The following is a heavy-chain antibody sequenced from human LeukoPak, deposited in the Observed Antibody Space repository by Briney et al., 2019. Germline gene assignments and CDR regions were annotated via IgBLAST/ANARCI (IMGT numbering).Heavy chain of an antibody. V-gene: IGHV3-30*03. J-gene: IGHJ4*02. CDR2: ITYDGYYK. Sequence: GGSLRLSCAASGFTFTNYGMHWVRQAPGKGLEWVALITYDGYYKYYSDSVKGGFTISSDTSKNTLYLQMNSLRAEDTAVYYCARDLSPVVRASPMGYWGQGTPVTVSS. CDR3: ARDLSPVVRASPMGY. CDR1: GFTFTNYG. D-gene: IGHD3-10*01.